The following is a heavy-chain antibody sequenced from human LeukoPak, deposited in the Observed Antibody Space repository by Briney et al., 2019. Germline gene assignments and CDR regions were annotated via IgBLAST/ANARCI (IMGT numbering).Heavy chain of an antibody. Sequence: SEPLSLTCAVYGGSFSGYYWSWIRQSPGKGLEWIGYIYYSGSTNYNPSLKSRVTISVDTSKNQFSLKLSSVTAADTAVYYCARDLRYYYDSSGYSPYDAFDIWGQGTMVTVSS. CDR2: IYYSGST. V-gene: IGHV4-59*01. CDR3: ARDLRYYYDSSGYSPYDAFDI. D-gene: IGHD3-22*01. CDR1: GGSFSGYY. J-gene: IGHJ3*02.